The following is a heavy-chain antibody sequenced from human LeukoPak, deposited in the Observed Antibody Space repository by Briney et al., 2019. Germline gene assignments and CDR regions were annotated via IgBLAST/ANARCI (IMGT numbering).Heavy chain of an antibody. D-gene: IGHD3-10*01. Sequence: ASVKVSCKASGYSFTDFYIHWLRQAPGQWLECMGWINPNSGGTKYAQKFQGRVTMTRDTSISTAYMELSSLRYDDTAVYYCARANAVGFGELFLENYYYYMDVWGKGTTVTISS. CDR1: GYSFTDFY. J-gene: IGHJ6*03. CDR3: ARANAVGFGELFLENYYYYMDV. V-gene: IGHV1-2*02. CDR2: INPNSGGT.